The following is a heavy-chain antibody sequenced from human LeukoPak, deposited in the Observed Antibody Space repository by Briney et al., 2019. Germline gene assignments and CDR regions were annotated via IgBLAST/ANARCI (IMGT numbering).Heavy chain of an antibody. D-gene: IGHD3-10*01. J-gene: IGHJ4*02. CDR1: GYTFTSYD. V-gene: IGHV1-8*03. CDR3: ARGRVSPDGRAYYFDY. Sequence: ASVKVSCKASGYTFTSYDINWVRQAPGQGREWMGWMNPNSGNTGYAQKFQGRVTITRNTSISTAYMELSSLRSEDTAVYYCARGRVSPDGRAYYFDYWGQGTLVTVSS. CDR2: MNPNSGNT.